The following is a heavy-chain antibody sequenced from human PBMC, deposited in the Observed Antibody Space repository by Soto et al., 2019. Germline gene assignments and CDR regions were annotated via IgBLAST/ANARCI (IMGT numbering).Heavy chain of an antibody. CDR3: ATFLQLRPLGY. V-gene: IGHV1-18*01. CDR1: GYTFTNYG. J-gene: IGHJ4*02. D-gene: IGHD1-1*01. Sequence: QVQLVQSGGEAKKPGAAVNVSCKTSGYTFTNYGISWVRQAPGQGLEFMGWITTYNGNTNYAQKFQDRVTMTRDTATSTAYMALGSLRSDDPAMYYCATFLQLRPLGYWGQGTLVTVSS. CDR2: ITTYNGNT.